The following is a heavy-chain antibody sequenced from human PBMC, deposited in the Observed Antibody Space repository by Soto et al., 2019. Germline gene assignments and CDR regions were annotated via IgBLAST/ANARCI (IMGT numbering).Heavy chain of an antibody. J-gene: IGHJ4*02. CDR1: GGTFSSYT. Sequence: QVQLVQSGAEEKKPGSSVKVSCKASGGTFSSYTISWVRQAPGQGLEWMGRIIPLLGIANYAQNFQGRVTITADKSTSTAYMELSSLRSEDTAVYYCARSYSGSYLFDSWGQGTLVTVSS. V-gene: IGHV1-69*02. CDR2: IIPLLGIA. CDR3: ARSYSGSYLFDS. D-gene: IGHD1-26*01.